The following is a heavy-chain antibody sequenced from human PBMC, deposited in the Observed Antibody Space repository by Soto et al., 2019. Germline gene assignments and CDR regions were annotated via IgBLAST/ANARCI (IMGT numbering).Heavy chain of an antibody. Sequence: QVQLVQSGDEVKKPGASVKVSCKASGYIFVNYGIAWGRQAPAQGLEWMGWISPYTGNTHSASKVQGRLTMTTDTSTSTAYKDLGSLTSDDTAVYYCVMVDNYVTPTPQDVWGEVTTVTVSS. V-gene: IGHV1-18*01. CDR2: ISPYTGNT. CDR1: GYIFVNYG. CDR3: VMVDNYVTPTPQDV. J-gene: IGHJ6*04. D-gene: IGHD3-16*01.